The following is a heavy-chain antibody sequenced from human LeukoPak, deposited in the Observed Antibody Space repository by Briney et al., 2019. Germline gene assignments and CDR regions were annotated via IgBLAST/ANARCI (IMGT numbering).Heavy chain of an antibody. CDR1: GYTFTSYD. CDR3: AREAVATMYYFDY. D-gene: IGHD5-12*01. V-gene: IGHV1-8*01. Sequence: GASVKVSCKASGYTFTSYDINWVRQATGQRLEWMGWMNPNSGNTGYAQKFQGRVTMTRNTSISTAYMELSSLRSEDTAVYYCAREAVATMYYFDYWGQGTLVTVSS. J-gene: IGHJ4*02. CDR2: MNPNSGNT.